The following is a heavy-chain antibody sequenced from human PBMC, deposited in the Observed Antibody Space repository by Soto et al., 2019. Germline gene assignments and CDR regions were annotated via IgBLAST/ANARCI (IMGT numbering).Heavy chain of an antibody. CDR3: ATSRCTSASGYAATYFYYGMDG. V-gene: IGHV1-69*13. CDR1: GDTFRSYA. CDR2: IIPISDTT. J-gene: IGHJ6*02. Sequence: GASVKVSCKASGDTFRSYAISWVRQAPGQGLEWMGGIIPISDTTNYAQKFQGRVTITADESAGTAYMELSSLRSEDTAVYSCATSRCTSASGYAATYFYYGMDGWGQGTRVRVS. D-gene: IGHD2-2*01.